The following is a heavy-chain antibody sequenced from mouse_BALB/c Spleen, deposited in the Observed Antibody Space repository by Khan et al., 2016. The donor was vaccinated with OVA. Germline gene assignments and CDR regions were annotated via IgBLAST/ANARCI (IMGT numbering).Heavy chain of an antibody. Sequence: EVQLQESGPGLVKPSQSLSLTCTVTGYSITSDYAWNWIRQFPGNKLEWMGYISYSGDTAYNPSLKSRISITRDTSKNQFFLQLNSVTTEDTATEYCASMILYYYGSNFGGYYFDYWGQGTTLTVSS. CDR2: ISYSGDT. CDR1: GYSITSDYA. CDR3: ASMILYYYGSNFGGYYFDY. J-gene: IGHJ2*01. D-gene: IGHD1-1*01. V-gene: IGHV3-2*02.